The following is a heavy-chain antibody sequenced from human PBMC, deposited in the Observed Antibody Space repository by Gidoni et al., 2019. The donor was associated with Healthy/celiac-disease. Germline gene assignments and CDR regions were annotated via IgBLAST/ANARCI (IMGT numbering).Heavy chain of an antibody. V-gene: IGHV4-39*01. Sequence: QLQLQESGPGLVKPSETLSLTCTVPGGSISSSSYYWGWVRQPPGKGLEWIGSIYYSGSTYYNPSLKSRVTISVDTSKNQFSLKLSSVTAADTAVYYCARHKYSYGENWFDPWGQGTLVTVSS. J-gene: IGHJ5*02. CDR2: IYYSGST. CDR3: ARHKYSYGENWFDP. D-gene: IGHD5-18*01. CDR1: GGSISSSSYY.